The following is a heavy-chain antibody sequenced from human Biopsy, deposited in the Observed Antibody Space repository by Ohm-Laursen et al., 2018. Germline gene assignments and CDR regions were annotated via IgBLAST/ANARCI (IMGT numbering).Heavy chain of an antibody. CDR2: ITADEK. CDR3: ARVFGGAYYSYASDI. CDR1: DYTFYSYG. V-gene: IGHV1-18*04. J-gene: IGHJ3*02. Sequence: ASVKVSCKASDYTFYSYGITWVRRAPGQGLEWMGWITADEKNSAPKFQGRVTMTTDMSTSTAYMELRGLKSDDTAVYYCARVFGGAYYSYASDIWGQGTLVIVSS. D-gene: IGHD1-26*01.